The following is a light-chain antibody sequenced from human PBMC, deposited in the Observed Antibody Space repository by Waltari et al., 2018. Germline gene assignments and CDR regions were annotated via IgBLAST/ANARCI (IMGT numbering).Light chain of an antibody. Sequence: QSVLMQPPSVSAAPGQRVTIPCSGGSSNIGNNYVSWYRQFPGTAPKLLIYENTERPSGIPGRFSGSKSGTSATLDITGLQAGDEADYYCGTWDSSLSGAVFGGGTHLTVL. J-gene: IGLJ7*01. CDR2: ENT. CDR3: GTWDSSLSGAV. CDR1: SSNIGNNY. V-gene: IGLV1-51*02.